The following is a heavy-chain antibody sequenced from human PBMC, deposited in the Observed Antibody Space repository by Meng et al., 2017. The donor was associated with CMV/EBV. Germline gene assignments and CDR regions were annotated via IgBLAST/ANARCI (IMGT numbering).Heavy chain of an antibody. CDR3: ARGWELQY. CDR2: IYYSGST. J-gene: IGHJ4*02. D-gene: IGHD1-26*01. Sequence: SETLSLTCTVSGGSVSTGSYYWCWIRQPPGKGLEWIGYIYYSGSTNYNPSLKSRVTISVDTSKNQFSLKLSSVTAADTAVYYCARGWELQYWGQGTLVTVSS. CDR1: GGSVSTGSYY. V-gene: IGHV4-61*01.